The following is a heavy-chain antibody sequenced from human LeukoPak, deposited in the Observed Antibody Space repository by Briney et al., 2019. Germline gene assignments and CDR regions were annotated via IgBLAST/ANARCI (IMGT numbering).Heavy chain of an antibody. J-gene: IGHJ3*02. Sequence: PSETLSLTCTVSDVSISSYYWSWIRQSPGKGLEWIGYIYYSGSTNYNPSLKSRVTISVDTSKNQFSLKLSSVTAADTAVYYCARGYCRGTSCNRYTFDMWGRGTMVTVSS. CDR2: IYYSGST. V-gene: IGHV4-59*01. CDR3: ARGYCRGTSCNRYTFDM. D-gene: IGHD2-2*01. CDR1: DVSISSYY.